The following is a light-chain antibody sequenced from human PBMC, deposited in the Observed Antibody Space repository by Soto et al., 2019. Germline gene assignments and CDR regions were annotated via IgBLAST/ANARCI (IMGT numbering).Light chain of an antibody. CDR2: GAS. V-gene: IGKV3-20*01. Sequence: EIVLTQSPGTLTLSPGDRGTLSCRASQSISNRYLAWYQQKRGQAPTLLIYGASSRATGIPDRFSGSGSGTDFTLTISRLEPEDFAVYYCQQYGNSPITFGQGTRLEIK. CDR3: QQYGNSPIT. CDR1: QSISNRY. J-gene: IGKJ5*01.